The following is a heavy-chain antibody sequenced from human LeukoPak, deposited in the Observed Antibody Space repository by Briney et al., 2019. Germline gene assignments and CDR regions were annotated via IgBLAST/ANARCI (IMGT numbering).Heavy chain of an antibody. CDR2: MNPNRGNT. CDR3: ARGYCSGGSCYPSRNWFDP. D-gene: IGHD2-15*01. V-gene: IGHV1-8*01. CDR1: GYTFTRYD. J-gene: IGHJ5*02. Sequence: ASVKVSCKASGYTFTRYDINRVRQATGQGLEWMGWMNPNRGNTGYAQKFQGRVTMTRSTSISTAYMELSSLRSEDTAVYYCARGYCSGGSCYPSRNWFDPWGQGTLVTVSS.